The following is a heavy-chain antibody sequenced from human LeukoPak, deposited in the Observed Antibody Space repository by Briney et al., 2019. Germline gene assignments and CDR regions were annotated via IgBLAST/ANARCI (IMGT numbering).Heavy chain of an antibody. Sequence: GGSLRLSCAASGFTFSSYAMSWVRQAPGKGLEWVSAISGSGGSTYYADSVKGRFTISRDNSKNTLYLQMNSLRAEDTAVYYCAKFYYDSSGYYSPPGAAFDYWSQGTLVTVSS. CDR1: GFTFSSYA. J-gene: IGHJ4*02. CDR2: ISGSGGST. D-gene: IGHD3-22*01. CDR3: AKFYYDSSGYYSPPGAAFDY. V-gene: IGHV3-23*01.